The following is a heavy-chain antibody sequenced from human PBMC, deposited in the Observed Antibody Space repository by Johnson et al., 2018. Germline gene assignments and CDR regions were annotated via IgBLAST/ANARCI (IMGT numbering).Heavy chain of an antibody. CDR2: IYYSGST. CDR3: ARDRGVTMVRGTSRFSYYYMDV. J-gene: IGHJ6*03. Sequence: QVQLQESGPGLVKPSETLSLTCTVSGGSISPYYWSWIRQPPGKRLEWMGYIYYSGSTNYNPSLKGRVTMSVDTSENQFSLRLSSVTAEDTAVDYCARDRGVTMVRGTSRFSYYYMDVWGKGTTVTVSS. V-gene: IGHV4-59*01. D-gene: IGHD3-10*01. CDR1: GGSISPYY.